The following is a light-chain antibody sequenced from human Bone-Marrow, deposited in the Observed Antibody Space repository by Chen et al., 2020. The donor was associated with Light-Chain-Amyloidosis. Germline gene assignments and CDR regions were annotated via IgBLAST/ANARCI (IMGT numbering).Light chain of an antibody. J-gene: IGKJ1*01. Sequence: EIVLTQSPAPLSLSPGETATLSCRASQSVFRYLAWYQQVPGQPPRLLIYDASTRATGTPARISGGGSGTDFTLTISSLDPEDFAVYYCQQRSSWPWTFGQGTKVEVK. CDR2: DAS. CDR3: QQRSSWPWT. CDR1: QSVFRY. V-gene: IGKV3-11*01.